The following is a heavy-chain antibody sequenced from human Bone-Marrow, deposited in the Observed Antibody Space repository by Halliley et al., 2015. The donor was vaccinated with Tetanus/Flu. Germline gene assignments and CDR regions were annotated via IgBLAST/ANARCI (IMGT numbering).Heavy chain of an antibody. CDR3: ATLEYDSGGYYRTRENTFDI. J-gene: IGHJ3*02. V-gene: IGHV4-39*01. Sequence: TLFLTCTVSGGSMSSSTYYWDWIRQTPRKGLEWIGTISYSATMFYNPSLQSRVTISADTSKNQFSLSLNSVTAADTAVYYCATLEYDSGGYYRTRENTFDIWGHGTMVTVSS. CDR2: ISYSATM. D-gene: IGHD3-22*01. CDR1: GGSMSSSTYY.